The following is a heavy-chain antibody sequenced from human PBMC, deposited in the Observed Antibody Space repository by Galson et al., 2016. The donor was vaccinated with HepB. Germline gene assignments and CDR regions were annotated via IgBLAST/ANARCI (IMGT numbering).Heavy chain of an antibody. CDR1: GFSFSSYS. CDR2: ISGNAGRT. Sequence: SLRLSCAASGFSFSSYSMHWVRPAPGKGLEYIATISGNAGRTYYVDSVKGRFTISRDNAKKTVDLHMSRLRPEDTGVFYCVKDRSITVPAMDAFDLWGQGKMVIVSS. D-gene: IGHD6-6*01. J-gene: IGHJ3*01. V-gene: IGHV3-64D*08. CDR3: VKDRSITVPAMDAFDL.